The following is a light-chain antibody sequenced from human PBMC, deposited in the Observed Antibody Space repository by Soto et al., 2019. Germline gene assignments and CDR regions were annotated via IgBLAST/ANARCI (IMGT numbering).Light chain of an antibody. CDR2: ATD. Sequence: DIHITQSPSSLSASVGDRVTVTCRASQTITNYLNWYQQQSGKAPTLLIYATDTLQRGVPSRLSGSGSGKDYTLTISSLQPEDFAPYYCQHSYNTPQTFRQGTKVDIK. V-gene: IGKV1-39*01. CDR1: QTITNY. J-gene: IGKJ1*01. CDR3: QHSYNTPQT.